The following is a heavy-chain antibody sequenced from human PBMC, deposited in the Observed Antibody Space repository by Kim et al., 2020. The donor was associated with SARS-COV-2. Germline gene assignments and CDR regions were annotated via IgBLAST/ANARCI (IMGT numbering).Heavy chain of an antibody. CDR2: IWYDGSNK. CDR1: GFTFSSYG. CDR3: ARDQDPILRFLEWLPHLPMDV. V-gene: IGHV3-33*01. Sequence: GGSLRLSCAASGFTFSSYGMHWVRQAPGKGLEWVAVIWYDGSNKYYADSVKGRFTISRDNSKNTLYLQMNSLRAEDTAVYYCARDQDPILRFLEWLPHLPMDVWGQGTTVTVSS. J-gene: IGHJ6*02. D-gene: IGHD3-3*01.